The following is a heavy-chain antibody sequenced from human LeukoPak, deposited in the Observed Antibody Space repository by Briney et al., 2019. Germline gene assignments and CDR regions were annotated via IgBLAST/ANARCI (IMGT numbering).Heavy chain of an antibody. CDR3: ARGVMRYCSSTSCYMRY. CDR1: GYTFTSYA. J-gene: IGHJ4*02. CDR2: INTNTGNP. Sequence: ASVKVSCKAPGYTFTSYAMNWVRQAPGQGLEWMGWINTNTGNPTYAQGFTGRFVFSLDTSVSTAYLQISSLKAEDTAVYYCARGVMRYCSSTSCYMRYWGQGTLVTVSS. D-gene: IGHD2-2*02. V-gene: IGHV7-4-1*02.